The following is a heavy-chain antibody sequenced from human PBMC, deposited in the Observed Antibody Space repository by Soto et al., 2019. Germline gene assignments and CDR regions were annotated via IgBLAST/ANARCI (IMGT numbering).Heavy chain of an antibody. V-gene: IGHV1-8*01. CDR1: GYTFINHD. D-gene: IGHD6-6*01. J-gene: IGHJ5*02. CDR2: MNPNTGNK. Sequence: QVQLVQSGAEVREPGASVTVSCTASGYTFINHDINWVRQAAGQGLEWMGWMNPNTGNKRFAQRFQARITMTTNTSISTVYMKLSSLRSDDTAVYYCARGPFRSSSHWFDPWGQGALVTVSS. CDR3: ARGPFRSSSHWFDP.